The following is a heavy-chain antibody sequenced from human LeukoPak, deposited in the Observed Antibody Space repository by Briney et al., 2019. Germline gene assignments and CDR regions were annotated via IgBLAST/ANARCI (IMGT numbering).Heavy chain of an antibody. CDR2: ISYDGSNK. Sequence: GGPLRLSCAASGFTFSSYAMHWVRQAPGKGLEWVAVISYDGSNKYYADSGKGRFTISRDNSKNTLYLRMNSLRAEDTAVYYCARVRYYDSSGPEAFDIWGQGTMVTVSS. J-gene: IGHJ3*02. D-gene: IGHD3-22*01. CDR3: ARVRYYDSSGPEAFDI. CDR1: GFTFSSYA. V-gene: IGHV3-30-3*01.